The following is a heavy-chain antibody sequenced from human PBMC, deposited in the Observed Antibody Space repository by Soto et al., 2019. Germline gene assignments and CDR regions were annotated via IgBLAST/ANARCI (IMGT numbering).Heavy chain of an antibody. D-gene: IGHD6-19*01. V-gene: IGHV3-23*01. CDR2: ISGSGGST. CDR3: AKNRVMRQWLPPVAY. J-gene: IGHJ4*02. CDR1: GFTFSSYA. Sequence: EVQLLESGGGLVQPGVSLRLSCAASGFTFSSYAMSWVRQAPGKGLEWVSAISGSGGSTYYADSVKGRFTISRDNSKNTLYLQMNSLRAEDTAVYYCAKNRVMRQWLPPVAYWGQGTLVTVFS.